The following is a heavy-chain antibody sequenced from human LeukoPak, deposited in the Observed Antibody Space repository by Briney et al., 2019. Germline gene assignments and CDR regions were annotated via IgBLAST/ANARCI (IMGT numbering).Heavy chain of an antibody. CDR3: ARGRGGYPIRAYYYYYYMDV. V-gene: IGHV4-39*07. J-gene: IGHJ6*03. D-gene: IGHD3-22*01. CDR1: GGSISSGSYY. CDR2: INHSGST. Sequence: SETLSLTCTVSGGSISSGSYYWSWIRQPPGKGLEWIGEINHSGSTNYNPSLKSRVAISVDTSKNQFSLKLSSVTAADTAVYYCARGRGGYPIRAYYYYYYMDVWGKGTTVTVSS.